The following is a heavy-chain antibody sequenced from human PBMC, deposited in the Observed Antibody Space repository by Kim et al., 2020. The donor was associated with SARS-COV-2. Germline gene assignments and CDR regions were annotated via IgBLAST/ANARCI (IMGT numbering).Heavy chain of an antibody. CDR3: ARELSIYGDYPAYYFDL. J-gene: IGHJ2*01. CDR2: IYYSGIT. CDR1: GGSISSGGYY. Sequence: SETLSLTCTVSGGSISSGGYYWTWIRQHPGKGLEWIGYIYYSGITYYNPSLKSRVTISRDTSRNQFSLRLSSLTAADTAVYYCARELSIYGDYPAYYFDLCGRGTLVTVSS. V-gene: IGHV4-31*03. D-gene: IGHD4-17*01.